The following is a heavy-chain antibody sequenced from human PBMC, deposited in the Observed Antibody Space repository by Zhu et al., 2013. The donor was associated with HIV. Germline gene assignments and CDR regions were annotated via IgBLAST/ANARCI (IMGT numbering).Heavy chain of an antibody. CDR3: AYLFGGVIVRSGDYYFDY. V-gene: IGHV3-30-3*01. CDR2: ISYDGSNK. D-gene: IGHD3-16*02. Sequence: VQLVESGGGVVQPGRSLRLSCAASGFTFSSYAMHWVRQAPGKGLEWVAVISYDGSNKYYADSVKGRFTISRDNSKNTLYLQMNSLRAEDTAVYYCAYLFGGVIVRSGDYYFDYWGQGTLGHRLL. J-gene: IGHJ4*02. CDR1: GFTFSSYA.